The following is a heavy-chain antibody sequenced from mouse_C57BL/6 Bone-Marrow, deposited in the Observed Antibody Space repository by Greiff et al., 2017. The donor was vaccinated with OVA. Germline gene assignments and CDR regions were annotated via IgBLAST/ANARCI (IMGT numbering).Heavy chain of an antibody. D-gene: IGHD2-1*01. CDR2: IYPGSGNT. CDR3: ARGLYYGNYVGFAY. J-gene: IGHJ3*01. CDR1: GYTFTDYY. V-gene: IGHV1-76*01. Sequence: QVQLQQSGAELVRPGASVKLSCKASGYTFTDYYINWVKQRPGQGLEWIARIYPGSGNTYYNEKFKGKATLTAEKSSSTAYMQLSSLTSEDSAVSVFARGLYYGNYVGFAYWGKGTLVTVSA.